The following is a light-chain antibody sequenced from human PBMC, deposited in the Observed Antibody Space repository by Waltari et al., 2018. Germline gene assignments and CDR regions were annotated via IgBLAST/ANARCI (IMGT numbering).Light chain of an antibody. Sequence: VLTQSPGTLSLSPGERATLSCRASQSVGRTLAWYQQKPGQAPRLLIYGASNRATGTPDRFSGSGSGTDFSLTISRLDPADFAVYYCQHYVRLPVAFGQGTTVEIK. CDR1: QSVGRT. J-gene: IGKJ1*01. V-gene: IGKV3-20*01. CDR2: GAS. CDR3: QHYVRLPVA.